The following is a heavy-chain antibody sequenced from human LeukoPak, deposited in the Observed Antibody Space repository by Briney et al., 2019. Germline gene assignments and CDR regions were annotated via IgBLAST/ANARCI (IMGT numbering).Heavy chain of an antibody. CDR1: GGSFSGYY. V-gene: IGHV4-34*01. Sequence: SETLSLTCAVYGGSFSGYYWSWIRQPPGKGLEWIGEINHSGGTNYNPSLKGRVTISVDTSKNQFSLKLSSVTAADTAVYYCATTKIGSFTTYFDYWGQGTLVTVSS. D-gene: IGHD1-26*01. CDR3: ATTKIGSFTTYFDY. J-gene: IGHJ4*02. CDR2: INHSGGT.